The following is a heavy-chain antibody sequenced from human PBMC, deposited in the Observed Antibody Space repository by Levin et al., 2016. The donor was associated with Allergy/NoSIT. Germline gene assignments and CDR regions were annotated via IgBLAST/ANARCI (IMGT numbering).Heavy chain of an antibody. D-gene: IGHD3-3*01. CDR3: AAGRLRDFRGITMWRAGSEF. CDR2: IDPEDGES. V-gene: IGHV1-24*01. Sequence: ASVKVSCKVSGYTLTELSMEWVRQAPGKGLEWMGTIDPEDGESKYAQKFQDRVTMTEDTSTHTAYMELNSLRSEDTAVYYCAAGRLRDFRGITMWRAGSEFWGQGTPVTVSS. J-gene: IGHJ4*02. CDR1: GYTLTELS.